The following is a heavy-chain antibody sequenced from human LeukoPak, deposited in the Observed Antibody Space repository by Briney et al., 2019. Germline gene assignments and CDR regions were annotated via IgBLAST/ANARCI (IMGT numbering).Heavy chain of an antibody. D-gene: IGHD3-3*01. Sequence: GGSLRLSCVGSGFTFNRYAFHWVRQAPGKGLEWVAVISYDGSNRYYADSVKGRFTVSRDNSKNTLYLQMDNLRYEDTAMYYCASLGRTIFGVVFDPLRRWFDPWGQGTLVTVFS. CDR1: GFTFNRYA. V-gene: IGHV3-30*03. J-gene: IGHJ5*02. CDR2: ISYDGSNR. CDR3: ASLGRTIFGVVFDPLRRWFDP.